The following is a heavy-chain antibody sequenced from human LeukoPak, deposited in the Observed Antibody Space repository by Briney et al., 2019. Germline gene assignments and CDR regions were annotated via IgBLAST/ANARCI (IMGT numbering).Heavy chain of an antibody. D-gene: IGHD3-22*01. CDR3: ARGVGDSSGYYYYFDY. V-gene: IGHV1-69*13. CDR2: IISLFATP. Sequence: SVKVSCKASGGTFSSYGISWVRQAPGQGLEWVGGIISLFATPNYAQKFQGRVTITADESTSTAYMELSSLRSEDTAVYYCARGVGDSSGYYYYFDYWGQGTLVTVSS. J-gene: IGHJ4*02. CDR1: GGTFSSYG.